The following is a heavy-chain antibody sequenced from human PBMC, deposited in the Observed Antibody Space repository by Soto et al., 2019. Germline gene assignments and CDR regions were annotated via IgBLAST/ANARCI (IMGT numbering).Heavy chain of an antibody. CDR3: AGEPKGGAYGMDV. J-gene: IGHJ6*02. CDR2: IWSDGSRQ. CDR1: RLTFSIYD. Sequence: GGSLRLSCAASRLTFSIYDMHWVRQAPGKALEWVALIWSDGSRQFYGDSVKGRFTISRDNSKSTLYLQMNSLRVEDTAVYYCAGEPKGGAYGMDVWGQGTTVTVSS. D-gene: IGHD3-16*01. V-gene: IGHV3-33*01.